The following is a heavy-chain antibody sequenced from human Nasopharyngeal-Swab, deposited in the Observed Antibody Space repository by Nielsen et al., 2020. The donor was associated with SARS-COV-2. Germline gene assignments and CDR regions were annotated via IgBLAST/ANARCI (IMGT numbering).Heavy chain of an antibody. CDR3: ARDRKAYYDSSGFDY. V-gene: IGHV4-59*13. Sequence: SETLSLTCTVSGGSISSYYWGWIRQPPGKGLEWIGYIYYSGSTNYNPSLKSRVTISVDTSKNQFSLKLSSVTAADTAVYYCARDRKAYYDSSGFDYWGQGTLVTVSS. D-gene: IGHD3-22*01. CDR2: IYYSGST. CDR1: GGSISSYY. J-gene: IGHJ4*02.